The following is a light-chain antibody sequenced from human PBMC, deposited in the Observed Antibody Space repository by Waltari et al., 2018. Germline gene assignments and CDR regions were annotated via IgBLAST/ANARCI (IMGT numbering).Light chain of an antibody. Sequence: QSALTQPASVSGSPGQSVTLSCTCTYYDIGTYELVYWYQQYPGKAPRLIIYEATSRPSWVSNRFSASKAGNPASLTISGLQTEDEAHYYCCSYAGENTMIFGGGTRLTVL. J-gene: IGLJ2*01. CDR3: CSYAGENTMI. V-gene: IGLV2-23*01. CDR2: EAT. CDR1: YYDIGTYEL.